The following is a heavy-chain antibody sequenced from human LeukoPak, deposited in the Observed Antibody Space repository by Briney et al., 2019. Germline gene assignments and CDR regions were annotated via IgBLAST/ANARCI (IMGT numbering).Heavy chain of an antibody. CDR1: GGSISSYY. D-gene: IGHD3-10*01. CDR2: IYYSGST. Sequence: SETLSLTCTVSGGSISSYYWSWIRQPPAKGLEWIGYIYYSGSTNYNPSLKSRVTISVDTSKNQFSLKLSSVTAADTAVYYCARVRYYYGSGSYLNSFDPWGQGTLVTVSS. V-gene: IGHV4-59*01. J-gene: IGHJ5*02. CDR3: ARVRYYYGSGSYLNSFDP.